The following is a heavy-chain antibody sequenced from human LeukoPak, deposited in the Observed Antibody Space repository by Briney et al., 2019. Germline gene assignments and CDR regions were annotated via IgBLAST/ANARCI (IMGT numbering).Heavy chain of an antibody. J-gene: IGHJ6*03. CDR3: ARADSSIAARLSRSSIFNYYYYMDV. CDR1: GFTFSSYG. V-gene: IGHV3-7*01. D-gene: IGHD6-6*01. Sequence: GGSLRLSCAASGFTFSSYGMHWVRQAPGKGLEWVANIKQDGSEKYYVDSVKGRFTISRDNAKNSLYLQMNGLRAEDTAVYYCARADSSIAARLSRSSIFNYYYYMDVWGKGTTVTVSS. CDR2: IKQDGSEK.